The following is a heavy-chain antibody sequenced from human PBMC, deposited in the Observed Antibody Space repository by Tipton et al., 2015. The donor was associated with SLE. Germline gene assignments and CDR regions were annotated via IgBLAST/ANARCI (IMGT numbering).Heavy chain of an antibody. D-gene: IGHD3-22*01. V-gene: IGHV1-2*02. J-gene: IGHJ4*02. CDR3: ARVRGDSRDYFDY. Sequence: QLVQSGAEVKKPGASVKVSCKASGYTFTDYYMHWVRQAPGQGLEWMGWINPNSGGTNYVQKFQGRVTMTRDTSISTAYMELSRLRSDDTAVYYCARVRGDSRDYFDYWGQGTLVTVSS. CDR2: INPNSGGT. CDR1: GYTFTDYY.